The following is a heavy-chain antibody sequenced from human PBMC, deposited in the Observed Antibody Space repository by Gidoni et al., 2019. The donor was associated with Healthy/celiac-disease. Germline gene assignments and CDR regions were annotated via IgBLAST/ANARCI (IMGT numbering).Heavy chain of an antibody. D-gene: IGHD3-3*01. J-gene: IGHJ4*02. CDR2: ISSRCSTI. Sequence: EVQLVESGGGLVKTGGSLRRSCTASGLTFSSYEFNWVLQAPGKGLVLVLYISSRCSTIYYADSVKGRFTISRDNAKNSLYLQMNSLRAEDTAVYYCARGHDFWSGYPGYWGQGTLVTVSS. CDR1: GLTFSSYE. V-gene: IGHV3-48*03. CDR3: ARGHDFWSGYPGY.